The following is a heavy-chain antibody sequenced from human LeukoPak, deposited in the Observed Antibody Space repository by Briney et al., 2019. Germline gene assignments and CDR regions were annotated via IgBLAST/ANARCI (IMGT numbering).Heavy chain of an antibody. D-gene: IGHD1-1*01. V-gene: IGHV1-69*06. CDR1: GGTFSSYA. CDR2: IIPIFGTA. J-gene: IGHJ6*03. CDR3: ATQVLYNWNEVRRVFSGWRKKDYYYYMDV. Sequence: SVKVSCKASGGTFSSYAISWVRQAPGQGLEWMGGIIPIFGTANYAQKFQGRVTMTEDTSTDTAYMELSSLRSEDTAVYYCATQVLYNWNEVRRVFSGWRKKDYYYYMDVWGKGTTVTVSS.